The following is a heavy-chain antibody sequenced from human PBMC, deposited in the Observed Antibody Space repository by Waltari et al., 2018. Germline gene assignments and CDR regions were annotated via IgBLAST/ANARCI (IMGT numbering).Heavy chain of an antibody. CDR1: QLSISTYN. D-gene: IGHD7-27*01. CDR3: ATGGWGFYFDY. CDR2: ISSDSNYI. V-gene: IGHV3-21*01. Sequence: EVQRVESGGGLVKPGGSLRLSCVASQLSISTYNMNWVRQAPGKGLEWVASISSDSNYIHYADSVKGQFTISRDNAKNSLYLQMNSLRAEDTAVYYCATGGWGFYFDYWGQGTLVTVSS. J-gene: IGHJ4*02.